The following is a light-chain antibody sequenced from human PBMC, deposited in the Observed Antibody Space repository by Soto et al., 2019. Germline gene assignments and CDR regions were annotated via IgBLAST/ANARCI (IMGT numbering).Light chain of an antibody. Sequence: IQMTQSTSSLSVSVGDRVTITCRASQSISIYVNWYQQKSGRAPKLLIYTASSLQSGVPSRFSGSGSGTDFTLTISGLQPEDFATYYCQQYYTLPTSGQGTRLEIE. CDR3: QQYYTLPT. CDR2: TAS. V-gene: IGKV1-39*01. CDR1: QSISIY. J-gene: IGKJ5*01.